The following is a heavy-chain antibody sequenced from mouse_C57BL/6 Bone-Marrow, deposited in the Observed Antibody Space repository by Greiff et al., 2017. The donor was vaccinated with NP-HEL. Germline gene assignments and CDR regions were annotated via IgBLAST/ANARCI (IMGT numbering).Heavy chain of an antibody. Sequence: VQLQQSGAELVRPGTSVKVSCKASGYAFTNYLIEWVKQRPGQGLEWIGEINPGSGGTNYNEKFKGKATLTADKSSSTAYMQLSSLTSEDSAVYFCARLVGNYDYFDYWGQGTTLTVSS. V-gene: IGHV1-54*01. CDR3: ARLVGNYDYFDY. CDR2: INPGSGGT. J-gene: IGHJ2*01. CDR1: GYAFTNYL. D-gene: IGHD2-1*01.